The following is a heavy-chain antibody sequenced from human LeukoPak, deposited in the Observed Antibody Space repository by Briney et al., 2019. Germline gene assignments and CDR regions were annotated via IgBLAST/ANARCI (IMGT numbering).Heavy chain of an antibody. V-gene: IGHV1-69*15. Sequence: SVKVSCKASGGTFSSYAISWVQQAPGQGLEWMGRIIPIFGTANYAQKIQGRVTITPDESTSTAYMELSSLRSEDTAVYYYARDLGAATGGGRDYWDQGTLVTVSA. CDR3: ARDLGAATGGGRDY. J-gene: IGHJ4*02. CDR1: GGTFSSYA. D-gene: IGHD2-8*02. CDR2: IIPIFGTA.